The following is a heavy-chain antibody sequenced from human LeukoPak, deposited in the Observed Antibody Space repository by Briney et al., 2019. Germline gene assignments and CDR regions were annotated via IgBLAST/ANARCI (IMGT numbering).Heavy chain of an antibody. CDR1: GGSISSSNW. J-gene: IGHJ5*02. Sequence: SGTLSLTCAVSGGSISSSNWWSWVRQPPGKGLEWIGEIYHSGSTNYNPSLKSRVTISVDTSKNQFSLKLSSVTAADTAVYYCARDAHSSGWGTWFDPWGQGTLVTVSS. CDR3: ARDAHSSGWGTWFDP. CDR2: IYHSGST. D-gene: IGHD6-19*01. V-gene: IGHV4-4*02.